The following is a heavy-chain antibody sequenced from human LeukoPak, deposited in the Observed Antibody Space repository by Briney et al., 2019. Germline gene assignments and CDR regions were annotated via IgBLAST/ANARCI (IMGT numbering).Heavy chain of an antibody. V-gene: IGHV5-51*01. CDR1: GFAGYW. J-gene: IGHJ4*02. CDR2: IYPGDSDT. Sequence: GESLKISCKGSGFAGYWIGWVRQMPGKGLEWLGIIYPGDSDTRYSPSFQGQVTISADKSISTAYLQWSSLKASDTAMYYCARRYSGSYYVVDYWGQGTLVTVSS. CDR3: ARRYSGSYYVVDY. D-gene: IGHD1-26*01.